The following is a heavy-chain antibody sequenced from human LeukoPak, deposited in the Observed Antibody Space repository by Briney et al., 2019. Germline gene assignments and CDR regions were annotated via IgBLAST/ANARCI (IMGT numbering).Heavy chain of an antibody. CDR2: MNPNSGNT. Sequence: GASVKVTCTASGGTFSSYAINWVRQATGQGLEWMGWMNPNSGNTGYAQKFQGRVTMTRNTSISTAYMELSSLRSEDTAVYYCARGLSGWFGELWYYYYYYMDVWGKGTTVTISS. CDR1: GGTFSSYA. D-gene: IGHD3-10*01. V-gene: IGHV1-8*02. J-gene: IGHJ6*03. CDR3: ARGLSGWFGELWYYYYYYMDV.